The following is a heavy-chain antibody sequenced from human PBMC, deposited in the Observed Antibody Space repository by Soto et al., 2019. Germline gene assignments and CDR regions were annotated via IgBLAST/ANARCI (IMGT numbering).Heavy chain of an antibody. Sequence: QLQLQESGPGLVKPSETLSLTCTVSGGSISSSSYYWGWIRQPPGKGLEWIGSIYYSGSTYYNPSLKSRVTISVDTSKNQFSLKLSSVTAADTAVYYCARHYPLRFLEWRYYYYYYGMDVWGQGTTVTVSS. CDR3: ARHYPLRFLEWRYYYYYYGMDV. CDR2: IYYSGST. J-gene: IGHJ6*02. D-gene: IGHD3-3*01. V-gene: IGHV4-39*01. CDR1: GGSISSSSYY.